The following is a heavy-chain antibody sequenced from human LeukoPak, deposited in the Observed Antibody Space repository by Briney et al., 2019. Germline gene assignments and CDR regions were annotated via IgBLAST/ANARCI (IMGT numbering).Heavy chain of an antibody. J-gene: IGHJ4*02. CDR2: INRDGSTT. D-gene: IGHD3-10*01. CDR1: GFTFSNYW. V-gene: IGHV3-74*01. CDR3: ARDKKSGESSEIDY. Sequence: PGGSLRLSCAAPGFTFSNYWVHWVRQAPGKGLVWVSRINRDGSTTNYADSVKGRFTVSIDNAKNTLELQMTSLRAEDTAVYYCARDKKSGESSEIDYWGEGTLVTVSS.